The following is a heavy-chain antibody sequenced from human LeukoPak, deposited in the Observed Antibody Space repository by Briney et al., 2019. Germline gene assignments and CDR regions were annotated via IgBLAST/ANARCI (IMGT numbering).Heavy chain of an antibody. V-gene: IGHV3-48*04. CDR3: AELGITMIGGV. J-gene: IGHJ6*04. Sequence: GGSLRLSCAASGFTFSSYWMSWVRQAPGKGLEWVSYISSSGSTIYYADSVKGRFTISRDNAKNSLYPQMNSLRAEDTAVYYCAELGITMIGGVWGKGTTVTISS. D-gene: IGHD3-10*02. CDR1: GFTFSSYW. CDR2: ISSSGSTI.